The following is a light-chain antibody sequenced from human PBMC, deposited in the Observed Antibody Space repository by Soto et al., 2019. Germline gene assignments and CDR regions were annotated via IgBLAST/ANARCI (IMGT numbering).Light chain of an antibody. V-gene: IGKV3-20*01. CDR3: QQYGSSYT. Sequence: EIVWTQAQGTLSLSPGERATLSCRARQRVSCSYLAWYQQKPGQAPRLLIYGASSRATGIPDRFSGSGSVTDFTLTISRLEHEDFAVYYWQQYGSSYTFGQGTQRESK. CDR2: GAS. J-gene: IGKJ2*01. CDR1: QRVSCSY.